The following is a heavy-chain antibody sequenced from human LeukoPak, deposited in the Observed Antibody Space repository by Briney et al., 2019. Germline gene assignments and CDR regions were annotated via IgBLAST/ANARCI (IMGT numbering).Heavy chain of an antibody. V-gene: IGHV1-18*01. J-gene: IGHJ6*03. Sequence: ASVKVSCKASGYTFISYGISWVRQAPGQGLEWMGWISAYNGNTNYAQKLQGRVTMTTDTSTSTDYMELRSLRSDDTAVYYCARVQVYSSSGPGEYYYYMDVWGKGTTVTVYS. CDR3: ARVQVYSSSGPGEYYYYMDV. CDR1: GYTFISYG. CDR2: ISAYNGNT. D-gene: IGHD6-6*01.